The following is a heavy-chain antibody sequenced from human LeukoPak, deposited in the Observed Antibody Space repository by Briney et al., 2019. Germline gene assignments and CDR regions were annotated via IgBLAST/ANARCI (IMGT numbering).Heavy chain of an antibody. Sequence: PGGSLRLSCAASGFTFDAFGMTWVRQAPGKGLEWVSAIRGDAGSTGYADSVKGRFTISRDNAENSLYLQMNSLRVEDTALYYCARVWAWGSGNYFDNWGQGTLVTVSS. J-gene: IGHJ4*02. D-gene: IGHD7-27*01. CDR1: GFTFDAFG. V-gene: IGHV3-20*04. CDR2: IRGDAGST. CDR3: ARVWAWGSGNYFDN.